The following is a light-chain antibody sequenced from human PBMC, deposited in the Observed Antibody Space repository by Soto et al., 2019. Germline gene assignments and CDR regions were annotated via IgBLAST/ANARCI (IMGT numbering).Light chain of an antibody. CDR3: ASITRNTTSV. J-gene: IGLJ1*01. CDR2: EVT. Sequence: QSVLTQPASVSRSPGQSITISCTGSSSDVGGYNYVSWYQHHPGKAPKLMIYEVTNRPSGVSHRFSGSKSGNTASLTISGLQTEDEADYYCASITRNTTSVFGTGTKVTVL. CDR1: SSDVGGYNY. V-gene: IGLV2-14*01.